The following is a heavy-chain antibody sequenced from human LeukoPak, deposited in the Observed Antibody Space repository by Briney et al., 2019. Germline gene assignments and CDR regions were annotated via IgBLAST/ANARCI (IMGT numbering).Heavy chain of an antibody. CDR2: ISSSSSTI. J-gene: IGHJ4*02. V-gene: IGHV3-48*01. CDR3: ASTLDIVATIEGDY. CDR1: GFTFSSYS. D-gene: IGHD5-12*01. Sequence: GGSLRLSCAASGFTFSSYSMNWVRQAPGKGLEWVSYISSSSSTIYYADSVKGRFTISRDNAKNSLYPQMNSLRAEDTAVYYCASTLDIVATIEGDYWGQGTLVTVSS.